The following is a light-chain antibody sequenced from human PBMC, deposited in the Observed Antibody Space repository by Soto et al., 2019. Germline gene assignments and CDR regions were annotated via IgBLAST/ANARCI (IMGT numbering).Light chain of an antibody. CDR1: SSNIGTNT. CDR3: QVWDTSTDHVL. Sequence: QSVLTQPPSASGTPGQRVTISCFGSSSNIGTNTVNWYQQLPGTAPKLLIYSNNQRPSGVPDRFSGSNSGNTATLTISRVEAGDGADYYCQVWDTSTDHVLFGGGTKLTVL. CDR2: SNN. J-gene: IGLJ2*01. V-gene: IGLV1-44*01.